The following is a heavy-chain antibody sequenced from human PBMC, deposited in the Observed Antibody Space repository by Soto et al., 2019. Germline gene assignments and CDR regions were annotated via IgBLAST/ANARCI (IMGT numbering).Heavy chain of an antibody. CDR3: ARDPSRRSAPDY. Sequence: QVQLVESGGGLVKPGGSLRLSCTASGFTFSDYYMNWFRQAPGKGLEWVSYISSTSAYTKYADSVKGRFTISRDNAENLLYLQMDGLRAEDTAVYYCARDPSRRSAPDYWGQGTLVTVSS. V-gene: IGHV3-11*05. CDR2: ISSTSAYT. J-gene: IGHJ4*02. CDR1: GFTFSDYY.